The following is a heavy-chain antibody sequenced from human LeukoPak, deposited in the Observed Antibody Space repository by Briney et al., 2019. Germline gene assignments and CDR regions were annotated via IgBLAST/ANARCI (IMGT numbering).Heavy chain of an antibody. CDR2: ISYDGVDK. V-gene: IGHV3-30*03. CDR3: ARDMRPYSGDRSFLFDQ. Sequence: GSLRLSCAASGFSFPYYGIHWVRQAPGKGLEWVALISYDGVDKYFADSVKGRFSISRDNSQNTLYLQMNSLTTEDTAIYYCARDMRPYSGDRSFLFDQWGQGTLVIVSS. D-gene: IGHD1-26*01. J-gene: IGHJ4*02. CDR1: GFSFPYYG.